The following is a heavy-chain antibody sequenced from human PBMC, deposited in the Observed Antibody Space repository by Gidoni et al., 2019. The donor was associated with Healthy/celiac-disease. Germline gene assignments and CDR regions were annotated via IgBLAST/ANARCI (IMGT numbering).Heavy chain of an antibody. J-gene: IGHJ5*02. CDR3: ARRLGVMVRGVINWFDP. Sequence: QLQLQESGPGLVKPSETLSLTCTVSVGSISSSSYYWGWIRQPPGKGLEWIGSIYYSGSTYYNPSLKSRVTISVDTSKNQFSLKLSSVTAADTAVYYCARRLGVMVRGVINWFDPWGQGTLVTVSS. CDR2: IYYSGST. D-gene: IGHD3-10*01. CDR1: VGSISSSSYY. V-gene: IGHV4-39*01.